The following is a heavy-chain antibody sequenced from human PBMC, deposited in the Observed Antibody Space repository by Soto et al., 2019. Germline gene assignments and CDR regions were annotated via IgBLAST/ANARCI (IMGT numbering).Heavy chain of an antibody. J-gene: IGHJ4*02. D-gene: IGHD3-3*01. CDR3: ARAESFDDFWSGFDY. CDR1: GGSISSYY. Sequence: SETLSLTCTVSGGSISSYYWSWIRQPPGKGLEWIGYIYYSGSTNYNPSLKSRVTISVNTSKNQFSLKLSSVTAADTAVYYCARAESFDDFWSGFDYWGQGTLVTVSS. CDR2: IYYSGST. V-gene: IGHV4-59*01.